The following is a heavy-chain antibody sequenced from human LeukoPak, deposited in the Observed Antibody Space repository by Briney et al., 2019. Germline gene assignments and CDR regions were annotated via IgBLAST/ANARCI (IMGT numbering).Heavy chain of an antibody. CDR1: GYTFTGYY. D-gene: IGHD6-13*01. CDR2: INPSSGGT. Sequence: ASVKVSCKSSGYTFTGYYMHWVRQAPGQGLEWMGWINPSSGGTNYAKKFQGRVTMTRDTSISTAYMELSSLRSDDTAVYSCARAQTMAAAGTGPGDFWGQGTLVTVSS. CDR3: ARAQTMAAAGTGPGDF. J-gene: IGHJ4*02. V-gene: IGHV1-2*02.